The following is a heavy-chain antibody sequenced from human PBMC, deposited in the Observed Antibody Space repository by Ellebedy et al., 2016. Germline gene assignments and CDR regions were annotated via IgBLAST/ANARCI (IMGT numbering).Heavy chain of an antibody. CDR3: AGLNTWFDP. CDR2: ISGSGDTT. J-gene: IGHJ5*02. Sequence: GGSLRLXXVASGFTFSNYAMSWVRQAPGQGLEWVSSISGSGDTTYYADSVKGRFTISRDNSKNTLYLQMSILRADDAAVYYCAGLNTWFDPWGQGTLVTVSS. CDR1: GFTFSNYA. V-gene: IGHV3-23*01.